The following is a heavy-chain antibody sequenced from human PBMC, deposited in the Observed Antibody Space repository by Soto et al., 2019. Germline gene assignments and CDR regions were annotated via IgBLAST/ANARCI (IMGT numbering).Heavy chain of an antibody. J-gene: IGHJ5*02. CDR1: GFTFDDYA. V-gene: IGHV3-9*01. CDR2: ISWNSGSI. Sequence: HPVGSLRLSCAASGFTFDDYAMHWVRQAPGKGLEWVSGISWNSGSIGYADSVRGRFTISRDNAKNSLYLQMNSLRAEDTALYYCTKGRDSSSSSWFDPWGQGTLVTVSS. D-gene: IGHD6-6*01. CDR3: TKGRDSSSSSWFDP.